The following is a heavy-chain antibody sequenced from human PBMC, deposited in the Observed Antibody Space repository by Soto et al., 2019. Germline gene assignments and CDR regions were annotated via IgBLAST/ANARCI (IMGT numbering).Heavy chain of an antibody. D-gene: IGHD2-2*01. CDR3: ASVVVAGGGYYFDY. CDR2: IYWDDDK. CDR1: GFSLSTSGVG. Sequence: QITLKESGPTLVKPTQTLTLTCTFSGFSLSTSGVGVGWIRQPPGKALEWLALIYWDDDKRYSPSLKSRLTITKETYNNLVVLTITNMDPVDTATYSCASVVVAGGGYYFDYWGQGTLVTVSS. V-gene: IGHV2-5*02. J-gene: IGHJ4*02.